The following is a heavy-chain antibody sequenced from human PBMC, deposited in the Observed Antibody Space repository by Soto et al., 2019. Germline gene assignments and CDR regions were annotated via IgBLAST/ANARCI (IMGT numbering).Heavy chain of an antibody. CDR2: IYWDDAR. CDR3: AHSHSSGWYSFPYFDY. CDR1: GFSLSTSGVG. V-gene: IGHV2-5*02. J-gene: IGHJ4*02. Sequence: QITLKESGPTLVKPTQTLTLTCTFSGFSLSTSGVGVGWIRQPPGKALEWLALIYWDDARRYSTSLKSRLTIPKDTSKSQVVLKMTNMDTVDTATFYCAHSHSSGWYSFPYFDYWGQGTLVTVSS. D-gene: IGHD6-19*01.